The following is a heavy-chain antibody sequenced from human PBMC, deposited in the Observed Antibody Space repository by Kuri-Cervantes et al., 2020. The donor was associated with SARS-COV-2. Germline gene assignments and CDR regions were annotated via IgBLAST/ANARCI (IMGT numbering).Heavy chain of an antibody. CDR2: ISYDGSNK. V-gene: IGHV3-30-3*01. J-gene: IGHJ5*02. CDR3: ATIAIVVVFNNWFDP. Sequence: SCAASGFTFSSYAMSWVRQAPGKGLEWVAVISYDGSNKYYADSVKGRFTISRDNSKNTLYLQMNSLRAEDTAVYYCATIAIVVVFNNWFDPWGQGTLVTVSS. D-gene: IGHD2-2*01. CDR1: GFTFSSYA.